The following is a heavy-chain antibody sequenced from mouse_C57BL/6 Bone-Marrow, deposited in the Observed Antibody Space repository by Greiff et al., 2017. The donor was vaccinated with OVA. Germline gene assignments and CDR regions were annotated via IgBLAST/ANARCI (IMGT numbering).Heavy chain of an antibody. J-gene: IGHJ3*01. Sequence: QVQLQQPGAELVMPGASVKLSCKASGYTFTSYWMHWVKQRPGQGLEWIGEIDPSDSYTNYNQKFKGKSTLTVDKSSSTAYMQLSSLTSEDSAVYYCAGQLRLGWFAYWGQGTLVTVSA. CDR2: IDPSDSYT. CDR3: AGQLRLGWFAY. V-gene: IGHV1-69*01. D-gene: IGHD3-2*02. CDR1: GYTFTSYW.